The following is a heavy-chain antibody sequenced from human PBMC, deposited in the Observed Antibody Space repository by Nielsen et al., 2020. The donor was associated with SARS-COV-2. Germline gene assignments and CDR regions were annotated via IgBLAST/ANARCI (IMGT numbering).Heavy chain of an antibody. J-gene: IGHJ4*02. CDR2: ISSSGSDI. CDR1: GHFSWYS. V-gene: IGHV3-48*02. CDR3: VRDREWAFDL. Sequence: GGSLRLSCEVAGHFSWYSFNWVRQAPGQGPEWNSYISSSGSDISYARSVKGRFTISRDNAGNSLFLHMDSLRDEDTAVYYCVRDREWAFDLWGQGTLVTVSS. D-gene: IGHD3-3*01.